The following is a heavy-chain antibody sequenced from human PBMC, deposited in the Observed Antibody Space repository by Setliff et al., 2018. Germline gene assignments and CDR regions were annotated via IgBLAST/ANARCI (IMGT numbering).Heavy chain of an antibody. D-gene: IGHD1-20*01. CDR1: GYTSTTNA. J-gene: IGHJ6*02. V-gene: IGHV1-3*01. CDR3: AKGGNITRETYYYYGMDV. CDR2: IAAGYGDT. Sequence: ASVKVSCKASGYTSTTNALHWVRQAPGQRLEWMGWIAAGYGDTKYSQKFQGRVTITRETPASTAYMELSSLRSEDTAVYYCAKGGNITRETYYYYGMDVWGQGTTVTVSS.